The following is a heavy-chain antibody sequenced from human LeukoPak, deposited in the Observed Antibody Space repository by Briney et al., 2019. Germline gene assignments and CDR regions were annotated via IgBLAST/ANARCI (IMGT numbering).Heavy chain of an antibody. CDR3: AKDSGSYYFDY. CDR1: GFTFSSYE. D-gene: IGHD1-26*01. V-gene: IGHV3-48*03. CDR2: ISSSGSTI. Sequence: GGSLRLSCAASGFTFSSYEMNWVRQAPGKGLEWVSYISSSGSTIYYADSVKGRFTISRDNSKNTLYLQMNGLRAEDTAVYYCAKDSGSYYFDYWGQGTLVTVSS. J-gene: IGHJ4*02.